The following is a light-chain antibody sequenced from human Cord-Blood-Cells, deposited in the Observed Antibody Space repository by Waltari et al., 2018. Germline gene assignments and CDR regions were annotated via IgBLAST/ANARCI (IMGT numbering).Light chain of an antibody. CDR2: DVS. CDR3: SSYTSSSTVV. Sequence: QAAVTQEPSLPVSPGGTVTLTCGPSPRASTSRHSPYWFQQKPGQAPRTLIYDVSKRPSGVSNRFSGSKSGNTASLTISGLQAEDEADYYCSSYTSSSTVVFGGGTKLTVL. CDR1: SPRASTSRHS. V-gene: IGLV2-14*01. J-gene: IGLJ2*01.